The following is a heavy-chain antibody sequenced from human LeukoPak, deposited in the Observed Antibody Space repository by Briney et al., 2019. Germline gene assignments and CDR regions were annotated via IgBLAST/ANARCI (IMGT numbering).Heavy chain of an antibody. CDR2: IYTSGST. D-gene: IGHD2-2*01. CDR3: AKRIDIAVVPEAATHQAFDV. V-gene: IGHV4-61*02. CDR1: GGSISRGSYY. J-gene: IGHJ3*01. Sequence: PSETLSLTCTVSGGSISRGSYYWSWIRQPAGKGLEWIGRIYTSGSTNYNPSLKSRVTLSVDTSQNQFSLKLSSVTAADTAVYYCAKRIDIAVVPEAATHQAFDVWGQGTMVTVSS.